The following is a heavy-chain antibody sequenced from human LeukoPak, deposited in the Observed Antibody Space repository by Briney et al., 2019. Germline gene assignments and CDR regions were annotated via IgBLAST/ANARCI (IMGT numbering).Heavy chain of an antibody. J-gene: IGHJ5*02. CDR1: GGTFSSYA. Sequence: GASVNLSCKTSGGTFSSYAISWVRQAPGQGLERIGGIITIFGTAKYAQKFQGRVTITADESTTTAYMELSSLRSEDTAVYYCARDTALRLEIWFDPWGQGTLVTVSS. CDR2: IITIFGTA. D-gene: IGHD1-1*01. CDR3: ARDTALRLEIWFDP. V-gene: IGHV1-69*13.